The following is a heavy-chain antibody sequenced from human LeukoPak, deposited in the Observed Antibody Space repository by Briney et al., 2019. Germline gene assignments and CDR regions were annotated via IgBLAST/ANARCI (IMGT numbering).Heavy chain of an antibody. Sequence: KTGESLKISCKGSGYSFTSYWIGWVRQMPGKGLEWMGIIYPGDSDTRYTPSFQGQVTISADKSISTAYLQWSSLKASDTAMYYCARSSSGWFYYFDYWGQGTLVTVSS. D-gene: IGHD6-19*01. J-gene: IGHJ4*02. CDR2: IYPGDSDT. CDR3: ARSSSGWFYYFDY. CDR1: GYSFTSYW. V-gene: IGHV5-51*01.